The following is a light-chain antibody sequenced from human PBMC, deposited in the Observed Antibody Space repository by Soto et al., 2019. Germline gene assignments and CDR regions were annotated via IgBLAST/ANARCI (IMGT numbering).Light chain of an antibody. CDR2: GAS. CDR3: QQYGGSPRT. Sequence: EIVLTQSPGTLSLSPGEGATLSCRASQSINSFLAWYQQRRGQAPRLLIHGASNRATGIPDRFSGSGSGTDLTITISRLEPEDFAVYDGQQYGGSPRTFGQGTKVDI. V-gene: IGKV3-20*01. J-gene: IGKJ1*01. CDR1: QSINSF.